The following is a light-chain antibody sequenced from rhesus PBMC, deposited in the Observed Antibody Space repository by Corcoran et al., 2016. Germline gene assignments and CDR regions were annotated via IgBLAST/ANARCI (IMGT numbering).Light chain of an antibody. J-gene: IGKJ1*01. CDR3: QQSSDFWT. CDR1: QSVDSN. CDR2: GAS. Sequence: EIVVTQSPATLSLSPGERATLSCRASQSVDSNLAWYQQKPGQAPRLLIDGASSRATGIPDRLIGSGSGTDCTLSISSLEPEDVGVYYCQQSSDFWTFGQGTKVEIK. V-gene: IGKV3-24*04.